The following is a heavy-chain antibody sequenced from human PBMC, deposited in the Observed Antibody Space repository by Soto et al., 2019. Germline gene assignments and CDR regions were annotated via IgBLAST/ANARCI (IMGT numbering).Heavy chain of an antibody. V-gene: IGHV1-18*01. D-gene: IGHD2-2*01. CDR2: ISAYNGNT. CDR1: GYTFTSNG. Sequence: ASVKASCKACGYTFTSNGISWVRQAPGQGLEWMGWISAYNGNTNYAQKLQGRVTMTTDTSTSTAYMELRSLRSDDTAVYYCARFTGYCSSTSCYARSAFDTWGQGTMVTVSS. CDR3: ARFTGYCSSTSCYARSAFDT. J-gene: IGHJ3*02.